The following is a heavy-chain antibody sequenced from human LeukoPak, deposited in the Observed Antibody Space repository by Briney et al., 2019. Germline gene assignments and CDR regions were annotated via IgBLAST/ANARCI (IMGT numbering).Heavy chain of an antibody. J-gene: IGHJ4*02. D-gene: IGHD2-2*01. CDR1: GFTFSDYY. Sequence: GGSLRLSCAAYGFTFSDYYMSWIRQAPGKGLEWVSYIRSSGSIKFYADSVRGRFTISRDNAKNSLYLQMNSLRAEDTAVYYCARADCSSSSCYEFDYWGQGTLVTVSS. V-gene: IGHV3-11*04. CDR3: ARADCSSSSCYEFDY. CDR2: IRSSGSIK.